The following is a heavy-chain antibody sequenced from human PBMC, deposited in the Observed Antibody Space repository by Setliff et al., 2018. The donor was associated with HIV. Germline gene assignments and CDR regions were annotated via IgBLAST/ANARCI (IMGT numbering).Heavy chain of an antibody. CDR1: GYTFTTND. CDR2: TNPKSGNT. Sequence: ASVKVSCKASGYTFTTNDINWVRQATGQGLEWMGWTNPKSGNTGYAQKFQGRVTMTRDTSIGTAYMELSSLRSDDTAVYYCARELKSSSGWYGYFYMDVWGKGTTVTVSS. D-gene: IGHD6-19*01. J-gene: IGHJ6*03. CDR3: ARELKSSSGWYGYFYMDV. V-gene: IGHV1-8*02.